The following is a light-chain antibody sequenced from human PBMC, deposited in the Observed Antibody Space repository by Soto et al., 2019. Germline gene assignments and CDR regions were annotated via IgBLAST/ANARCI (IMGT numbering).Light chain of an antibody. Sequence: IQLTQSPASLSPSVGDRVSITCRASQTISTHLNWYQQKPGKAPNLLFYAASSLRSGVPSRFSGSGSGTDFTLTISSLQTEDYATYYCQQANSFLGITFGQGTRLEIK. CDR3: QQANSFLGIT. J-gene: IGKJ5*01. CDR1: QTISTH. CDR2: AAS. V-gene: IGKV1-39*01.